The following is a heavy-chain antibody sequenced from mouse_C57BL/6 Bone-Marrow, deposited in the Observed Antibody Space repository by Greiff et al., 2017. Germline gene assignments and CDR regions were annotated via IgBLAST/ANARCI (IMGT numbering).Heavy chain of an antibody. CDR3: TKSGSSPYYYAMDY. D-gene: IGHD1-1*01. CDR1: GYTFTDYE. Sequence: QVQLKESGAELVRPGASVTLSCKASGYTFTDYEMHWVKQTPVHGLEWIGAIDPETGGTAYNQKFKGKAILTADKSSSTAYMELRSLTSEDSAVYYCTKSGSSPYYYAMDYWGQGTTVTVSS. V-gene: IGHV1-15*01. J-gene: IGHJ4*01. CDR2: IDPETGGT.